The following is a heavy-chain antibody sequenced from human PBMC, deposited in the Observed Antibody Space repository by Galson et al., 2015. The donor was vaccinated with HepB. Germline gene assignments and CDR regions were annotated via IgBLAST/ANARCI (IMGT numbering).Heavy chain of an antibody. CDR2: IKQDGSEK. D-gene: IGHD6-19*01. CDR3: ASNGGYYADAFDI. V-gene: IGHV3-7*01. J-gene: IGHJ3*02. Sequence: SLRLSCAASGFTFSSYWMSWVRQAPGKGLEWVANIKQDGSEKYYVDSVKGRFTISRDNAKNSLYLQMNSLRAEDTAVYYCASNGGYYADAFDIWGQGTMVTVSS. CDR1: GFTFSSYW.